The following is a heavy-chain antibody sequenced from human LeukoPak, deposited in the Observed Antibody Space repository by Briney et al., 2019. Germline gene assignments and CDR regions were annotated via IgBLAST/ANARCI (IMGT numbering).Heavy chain of an antibody. V-gene: IGHV3-30-3*01. J-gene: IGHJ5*02. CDR1: GFSLSNFQ. CDR3: MRDYMGWFDP. D-gene: IGHD3-10*01. Sequence: PPGGSLRLSCVASGFSLSNFQMYWVRQAPGKGLEWVPIISLDGSTEFYADSVKGRFTISRDTASNTMHLEINNLRIEDTAVYYCMRDYMGWFDPWGQGSLVTVSS. CDR2: ISLDGSTE.